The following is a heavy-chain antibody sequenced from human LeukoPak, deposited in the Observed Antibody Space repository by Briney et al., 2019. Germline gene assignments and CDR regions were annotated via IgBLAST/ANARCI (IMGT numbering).Heavy chain of an antibody. CDR3: ARRSFYCSGGSCYDY. J-gene: IGHJ4*02. CDR2: IYYSGST. V-gene: IGHV4-59*05. Sequence: PSETLSLTCTFSGGSISSYYWSWIRQPPGKGLEWIGSIYYSGSTYYNPSLKSRVTISVDTSKNQFSLKLSSVTAADTAVYYCARRSFYCSGGSCYDYWGQGTLVTVSS. CDR1: GGSISSYY. D-gene: IGHD2-15*01.